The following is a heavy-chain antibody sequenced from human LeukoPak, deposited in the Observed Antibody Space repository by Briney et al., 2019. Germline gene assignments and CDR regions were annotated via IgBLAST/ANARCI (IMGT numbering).Heavy chain of an antibody. Sequence: SVKVSCKASGGTFSSYAISWVRQAPGQGLEWMGGIIPIFGTANYAQKFQGRVTITTDESTNTAYVELSSLRSEDTAVYYCARDREDIVVVPAAKGGYYYYYMDVWGKGTTVTVSS. CDR2: IIPIFGTA. V-gene: IGHV1-69*05. CDR3: ARDREDIVVVPAAKGGYYYYYMDV. D-gene: IGHD2-2*01. J-gene: IGHJ6*03. CDR1: GGTFSSYA.